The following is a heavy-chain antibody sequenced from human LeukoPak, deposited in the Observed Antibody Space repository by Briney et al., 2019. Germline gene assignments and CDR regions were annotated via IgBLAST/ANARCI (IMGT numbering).Heavy chain of an antibody. D-gene: IGHD1/OR15-1a*01. CDR3: ARGLTGTNAFDF. CDR1: GFTFSSYW. V-gene: IGHV3-74*01. J-gene: IGHJ3*01. Sequence: GGSLRLSCAASGFTFSSYWMHWVRQAPGKGLVGVSRINSDGSSTNYVDSVKGRFTISRDNAKNTLYLKMNSLSAEDTAVYYCARGLTGTNAFDFLGQGTLVTVS. CDR2: INSDGSST.